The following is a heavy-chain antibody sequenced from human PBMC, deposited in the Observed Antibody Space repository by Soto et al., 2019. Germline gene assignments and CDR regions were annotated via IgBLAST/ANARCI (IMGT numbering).Heavy chain of an antibody. CDR2: FYHAGSP. V-gene: IGHV4-4*02. Sequence: SETLSLTCAVSGGSIRSSSWWTWLRQSPGKGLEWIGEFYHAGSPHYNPSFQSRVTISADTSKNLFSLRLTSVTAADTAIYYCARASSFRGDFDFWGQGTAVTVSS. CDR1: GGSIRSSSW. CDR3: ARASSFRGDFDF. J-gene: IGHJ3*01. D-gene: IGHD2-21*01.